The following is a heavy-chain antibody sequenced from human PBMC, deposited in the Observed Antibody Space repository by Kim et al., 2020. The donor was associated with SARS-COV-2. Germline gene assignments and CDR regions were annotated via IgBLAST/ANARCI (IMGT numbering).Heavy chain of an antibody. J-gene: IGHJ3*02. D-gene: IGHD3-9*01. V-gene: IGHV3-48*04. CDR1: GFTFSSYS. CDR3: ARVGILTTGGAFDI. CDR2: ISSSSSTI. Sequence: GGSLRLSCAASGFTFSSYSMNWVRQAPGKGLEWVSYISSSSSTIYYADSVKGRFTISRDNAKNSLYLQMNSLRAEDTAVYYCARVGILTTGGAFDIWGQGTMVTVSS.